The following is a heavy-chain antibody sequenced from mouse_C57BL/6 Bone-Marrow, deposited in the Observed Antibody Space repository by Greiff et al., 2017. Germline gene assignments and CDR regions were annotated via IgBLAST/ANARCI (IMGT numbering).Heavy chain of an antibody. J-gene: IGHJ1*03. CDR2: IDPNSGGP. V-gene: IGHV1-72*01. Sequence: QVQLQQPGAELVKPGASVKLSCKASGYTFTSYWMHWVKQRPGRGLEWIGRIDPNSGGPKYNEKLKSKATLTVDKPSSTAYMQLSSLTSEDSAVYYWAREDMGYSNYWYFDVWGTRTTVTVSS. CDR1: GYTFTSYW. CDR3: AREDMGYSNYWYFDV. D-gene: IGHD2-5*01.